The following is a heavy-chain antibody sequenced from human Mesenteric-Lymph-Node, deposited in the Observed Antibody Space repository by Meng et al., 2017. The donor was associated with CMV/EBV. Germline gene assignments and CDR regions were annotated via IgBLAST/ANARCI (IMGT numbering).Heavy chain of an antibody. CDR3: ARDSVAASGLDF. J-gene: IGHJ4*02. Sequence: CTVSGGSSNSGGYYWSWVRQRPGQGLEWIGYINGRGSTDSNPSLKSRISISVDTSKNQFSLNLRFVTAADTAVYYCARDSVAASGLDFWGQGALVTVSS. CDR2: INGRGST. V-gene: IGHV4-31*03. CDR1: GGSSNSGGYY. D-gene: IGHD6-19*01.